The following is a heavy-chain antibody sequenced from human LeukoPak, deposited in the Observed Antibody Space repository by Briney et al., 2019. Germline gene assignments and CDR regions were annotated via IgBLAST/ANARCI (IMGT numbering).Heavy chain of an antibody. D-gene: IGHD2-2*01. V-gene: IGHV3-23*01. J-gene: IGHJ4*02. Sequence: GGSLRLSCAASGFTFSSYAMSWVRQAPGKGLEWVSAISGSAGSTYYADSLKGRFTISRDNSKNTLYLQMNSLRAEDTAVYYCAKDRVAMIGYYFDYWGQGTLATVSS. CDR1: GFTFSSYA. CDR2: ISGSAGST. CDR3: AKDRVAMIGYYFDY.